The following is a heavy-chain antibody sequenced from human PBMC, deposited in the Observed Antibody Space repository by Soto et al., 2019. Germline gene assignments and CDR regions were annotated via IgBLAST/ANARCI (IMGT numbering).Heavy chain of an antibody. CDR2: IIPIFGTA. CDR3: ARVVGYCSSTSCYWNWFDP. D-gene: IGHD2-2*01. J-gene: IGHJ5*02. CDR1: GGTFSSYA. V-gene: IGHV1-69*13. Sequence: GASVKVSCKASGGTFSSYAISWVRQAPGQGLEWMGGIIPIFGTANYAQKFQGRVTITADESMSTAYMELSSLRSEDTAVYYRARVVGYCSSTSCYWNWFDPWGQGTLVTVSS.